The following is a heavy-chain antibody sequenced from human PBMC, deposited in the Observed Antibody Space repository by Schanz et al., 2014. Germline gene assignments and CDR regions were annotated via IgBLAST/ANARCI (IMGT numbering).Heavy chain of an antibody. CDR2: ISGSGGST. J-gene: IGHJ4*02. Sequence: VQLLESGGGLFKPGGSLRLSCAGSGFTFRNYALSWVRQAPGKGLAWVSAISGSGGSTYYADSVKGRFTISRDNAKNTLYLQMNSLRAEDTAVYYCARPIYDLWSGSFDYWGQGTLVTVSS. CDR3: ARPIYDLWSGSFDY. V-gene: IGHV3-23*01. CDR1: GFTFRNYA. D-gene: IGHD3-3*01.